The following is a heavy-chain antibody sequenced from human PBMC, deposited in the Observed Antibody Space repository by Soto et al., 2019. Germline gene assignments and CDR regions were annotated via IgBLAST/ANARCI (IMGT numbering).Heavy chain of an antibody. J-gene: IGHJ4*02. CDR2: IYYSGST. Sequence: SETLSLTCTVSGGSITSSSYYWGWIRQHPGKGLEWIGTIYYSGSTYYNPSLKSRVTISVDTSKNQFSLNLSSVTAAYTAVYYCARRIVATETFDYWGQGTLVTVSS. CDR1: GGSITSSSYY. CDR3: ARRIVATETFDY. V-gene: IGHV4-39*01. D-gene: IGHD5-12*01.